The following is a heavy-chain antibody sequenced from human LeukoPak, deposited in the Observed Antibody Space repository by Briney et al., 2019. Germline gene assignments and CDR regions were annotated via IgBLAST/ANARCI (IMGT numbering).Heavy chain of an antibody. J-gene: IGHJ4*02. D-gene: IGHD1-26*01. CDR3: ARGRLDYSGSYSWDY. CDR1: GYTFTRYY. CDR2: INHSGGNT. V-gene: IGHV1-46*01. Sequence: ASVRVSCKASGYTFTRYYMHWVRQAPGQGLEWMGLINHSGGNTNYAQKFQGRVTMTRDMSTSTVYMELSSLRSEDTAVYYCARGRLDYSGSYSWDYWGQGTLVTVSS.